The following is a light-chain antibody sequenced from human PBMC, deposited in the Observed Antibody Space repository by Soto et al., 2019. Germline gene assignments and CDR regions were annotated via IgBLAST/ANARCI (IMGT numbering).Light chain of an antibody. J-gene: IGLJ1*01. Sequence: QSVLTQPASVSGSPGQPITISCTGTSSDIGSYNYVSWYQQHPGKAHKLMIYDVSNRPSGVSNRFSGSKSGNTASLTISGLQAEDEADYYCSSYTGSSTPYVFGAGTKVTVL. CDR3: SSYTGSSTPYV. CDR2: DVS. CDR1: SSDIGSYNY. V-gene: IGLV2-14*01.